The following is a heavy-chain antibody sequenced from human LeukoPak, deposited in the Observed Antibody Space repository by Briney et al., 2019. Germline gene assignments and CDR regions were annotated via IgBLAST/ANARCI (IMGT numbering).Heavy chain of an antibody. D-gene: IGHD4-17*01. Sequence: GSLRLSCAASGFTFSSYEMNWVRQAPGKGLEWVSYISSSGSTIYFADSVKGRFTISRDNANNSLYLQMNSLRAEDTAVYYCARDHYGDYSLDYWGQGTLVTVSS. CDR1: GFTFSSYE. V-gene: IGHV3-48*03. CDR3: ARDHYGDYSLDY. J-gene: IGHJ4*02. CDR2: ISSSGSTI.